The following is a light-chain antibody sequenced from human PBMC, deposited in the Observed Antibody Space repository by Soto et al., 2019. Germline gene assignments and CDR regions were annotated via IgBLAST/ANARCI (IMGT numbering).Light chain of an antibody. J-gene: IGKJ1*01. CDR3: QQYNSYPWT. V-gene: IGKV1-5*01. CDR2: DAS. CDR1: QSISSW. Sequence: DIQMTQSPSTLSAPVGDRVTITCRASQSISSWLAWYQQKPGKAPKLLIYDASSLESGVPSRFSGSGSGTEFTLTISSMQTDDFATYYCQQYNSYPWTFGQGTKVDIK.